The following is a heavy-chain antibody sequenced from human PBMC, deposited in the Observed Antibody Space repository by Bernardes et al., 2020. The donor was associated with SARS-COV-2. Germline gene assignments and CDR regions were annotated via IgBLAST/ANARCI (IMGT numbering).Heavy chain of an antibody. D-gene: IGHD6-13*01. CDR3: ARGGIVSAADY. J-gene: IGHJ4*02. V-gene: IGHV3-74*01. CDR1: GFTFSSYW. Sequence: GGSLRLSCAASGFTFSSYWMHWVRQTPGKGLVLVSRIKSDGSFTTYADSVKGRFTISRDNAKNTLYLQMNSLRAEDTAVYYCARGGIVSAADYWGQGTLVTVSS. CDR2: IKSDGSFT.